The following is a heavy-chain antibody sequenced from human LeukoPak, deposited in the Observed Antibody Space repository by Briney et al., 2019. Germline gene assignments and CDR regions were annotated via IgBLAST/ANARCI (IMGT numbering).Heavy chain of an antibody. J-gene: IGHJ4*02. D-gene: IGHD5-12*01. V-gene: IGHV1-69*13. CDR2: IIPIFGTA. CDR3: ARGLGYDLPYYFDY. CDR1: GGTFSSYA. Sequence: SVKVSCKASGGTFSSYAISWVRQAPGQGLEWMGGIIPIFGTASYAQKFQGRVTITADESTSTAYMELSSLRSEDTAVYYCARGLGYDLPYYFDYWGQGTLVTVSS.